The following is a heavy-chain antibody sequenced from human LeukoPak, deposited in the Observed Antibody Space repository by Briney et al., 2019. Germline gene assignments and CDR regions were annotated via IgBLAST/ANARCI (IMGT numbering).Heavy chain of an antibody. D-gene: IGHD4-23*01. V-gene: IGHV4-39*01. Sequence: PSETLSLTCTVSGGSISSSSYYWGWIRQPPGKGLEWIGSIYYSGSTYYNPSLKSRVTVSVDTSKNQFSLKLSSVTAADTAVYYCARLGMTTVAAGYWGQGTLVTVSS. CDR1: GGSISSSSYY. CDR3: ARLGMTTVAAGY. J-gene: IGHJ4*02. CDR2: IYYSGST.